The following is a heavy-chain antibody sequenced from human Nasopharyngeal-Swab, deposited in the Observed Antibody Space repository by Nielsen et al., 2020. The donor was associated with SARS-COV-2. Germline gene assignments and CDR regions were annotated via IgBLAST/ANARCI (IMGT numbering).Heavy chain of an antibody. J-gene: IGHJ6*02. Sequence: AGSLRLSCAASGFTFPNYAMSWVRQAPGKGLEWVPVISGDSDSTYYTDSVRGRFTISRDNSKNTLNLQMNNLRAEDTAIYYCAKDRDSGDDSDEYYHYYGMDVWGQGAPVTVSS. CDR2: ISGDSDST. V-gene: IGHV3-23*01. CDR1: GFTFPNYA. CDR3: AKDRDSGDDSDEYYHYYGMDV. D-gene: IGHD5-12*01.